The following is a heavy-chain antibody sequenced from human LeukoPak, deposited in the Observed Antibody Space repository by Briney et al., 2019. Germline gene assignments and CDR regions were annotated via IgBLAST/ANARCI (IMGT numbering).Heavy chain of an antibody. CDR2: ISSSGSTI. J-gene: IGHJ4*02. Sequence: GGSLRLSCGASGFXFSSYEINWVRQAPGKGLEWVSYISSSGSTIYYADSVKGRFTISRDNAKNSLYLQMNSLRAEDTAVYYCAREGRGDSVDYWGQGTLVTVSS. CDR1: GFXFSSYE. D-gene: IGHD4-17*01. V-gene: IGHV3-48*03. CDR3: AREGRGDSVDY.